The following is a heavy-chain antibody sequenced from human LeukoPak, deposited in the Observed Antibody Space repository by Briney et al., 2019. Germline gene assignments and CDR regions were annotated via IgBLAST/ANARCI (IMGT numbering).Heavy chain of an antibody. J-gene: IGHJ4*02. CDR2: INPKTGGT. CDR3: ARDEIRFAEEPTQPFDF. CDR1: GYIFTGYF. V-gene: IGHV1-2*02. D-gene: IGHD3-10*01. Sequence: ASVKVSCKASGYIFTGYFMHWVRQAPGQGLEWMGWINPKTGGTNYAQKFQGRVTMTRDTSSSTAYMELRRLTSDDTAVYYCARDEIRFAEEPTQPFDFWGQGTLVTVSS.